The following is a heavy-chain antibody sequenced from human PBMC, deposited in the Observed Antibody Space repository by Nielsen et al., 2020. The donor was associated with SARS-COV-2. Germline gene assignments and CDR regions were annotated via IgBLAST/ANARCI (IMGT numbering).Heavy chain of an antibody. Sequence: GGSLRLSCAASGFTFDDYAMHWVRQAPGKGLEWVSGISWNSGSIGYADSVKGRFTVSRDNAKNSLYLQIHSLRAEDTAVYYCARDLRVFYYDTSGYGAFDIWGQGTMVTVSS. J-gene: IGHJ3*02. D-gene: IGHD3-22*01. CDR3: ARDLRVFYYDTSGYGAFDI. V-gene: IGHV3-9*01. CDR1: GFTFDDYA. CDR2: ISWNSGSI.